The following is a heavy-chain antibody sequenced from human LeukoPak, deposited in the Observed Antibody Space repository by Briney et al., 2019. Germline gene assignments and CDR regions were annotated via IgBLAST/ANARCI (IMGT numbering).Heavy chain of an antibody. CDR1: GFTFRDSA. CDR2: IISGANT. J-gene: IGHJ3*01. CDR3: ARDIQLST. D-gene: IGHD5-24*01. Sequence: PGGALRLSCAGSGFTFRDSAMTWVRQAPRKGLEWVSLIISGANTYYADSVKGRFTISRDNSKDTLYLQMNSLRAEDTAIYYCARDIQLSTWGLGTMVTVSS. V-gene: IGHV3-23*01.